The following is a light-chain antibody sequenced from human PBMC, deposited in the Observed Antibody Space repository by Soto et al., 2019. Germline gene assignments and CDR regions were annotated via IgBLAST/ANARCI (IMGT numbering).Light chain of an antibody. CDR1: SSDVGAYNA. CDR2: KGT. Sequence: QSVLAQPASVSGSPGQSITISCTGTSSDVGAYNAVSWYQQRPGKAPQVIIYKGTKRPSGVSNRFSGSVSGNAASLTVSGLQAEDEAEYFCCSSPPESTYVFGTGTKVTVL. CDR3: CSSPPESTYV. J-gene: IGLJ1*01. V-gene: IGLV2-23*01.